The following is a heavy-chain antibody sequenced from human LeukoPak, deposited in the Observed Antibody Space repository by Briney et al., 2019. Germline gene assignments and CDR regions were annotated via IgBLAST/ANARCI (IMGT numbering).Heavy chain of an antibody. J-gene: IGHJ4*02. CDR2: VYYSGGT. CDR3: ARAPRRGDSYGSYDY. CDR1: GGSISGYY. Sequence: SETLSLTCTVSGGSISGYYWSWIRQPPGKGLEWIGYVYYSGGTNYSPSLKSRVTISVDTSKKQFSLKLSSVTAADTGVYYCARAPRRGDSYGSYDYWGQGTLVTVSS. V-gene: IGHV4-59*01. D-gene: IGHD5-18*01.